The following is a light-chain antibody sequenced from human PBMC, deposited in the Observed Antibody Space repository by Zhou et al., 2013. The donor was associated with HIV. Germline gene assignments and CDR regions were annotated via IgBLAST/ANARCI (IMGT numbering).Light chain of an antibody. J-gene: IGKJ4*01. CDR1: QDISNF. CDR3: QQSNGRPRT. CDR2: DAS. V-gene: IGKV1-33*01. Sequence: DIQMTQSPSSLSASVGDRVTITCRASQDISNFLNWYQQKPGKAPRLLIYDASSLETGVPSRFSGSGSGTDFTFTISSLQPEDIATYYCQQSNGRPRTFGGGTRVEI.